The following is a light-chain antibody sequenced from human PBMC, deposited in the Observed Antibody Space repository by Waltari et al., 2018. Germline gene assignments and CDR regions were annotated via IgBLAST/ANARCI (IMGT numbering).Light chain of an antibody. V-gene: IGKV2-30*01. Sequence: DVVMTQSPLSLPVSLGQPDSIFCKSSQSLVFSDGNTYLHWFQQRPGQAPRRLIYKVSNRDSGIPGRFSGSGSGTDFTLKISRVEAEDVGVYYCMQSTDWPRTFGQGTKVEVK. CDR3: MQSTDWPRT. CDR2: KVS. J-gene: IGKJ1*01. CDR1: QSLVFSDGNTY.